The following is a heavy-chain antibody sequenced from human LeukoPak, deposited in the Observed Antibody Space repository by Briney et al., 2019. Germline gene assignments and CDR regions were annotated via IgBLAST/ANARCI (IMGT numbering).Heavy chain of an antibody. V-gene: IGHV4-34*01. CDR1: GGSFSGYY. CDR3: ARAGLDGYPPS. D-gene: IGHD5-12*01. J-gene: IGHJ5*02. Sequence: SETLSLTCAVYGGSFSGYYWSWIRQPPGKGLEWIGEINHSGSTNYNPSLKSRVTISVDTSKNQFSLKLSSVTAADTAVYYCARAGLDGYPPSWGQGTLVTVSS. CDR2: INHSGST.